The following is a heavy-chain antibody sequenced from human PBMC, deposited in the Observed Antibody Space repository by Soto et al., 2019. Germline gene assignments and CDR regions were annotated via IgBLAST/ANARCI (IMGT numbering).Heavy chain of an antibody. D-gene: IGHD3-22*01. V-gene: IGHV4-31*03. Sequence: QVQLQESGPGLVKPSQTLSLTCTVSGGSINSGGYYWSWIRQHPGKGLEWIGKIFYTGSTTDNPSLKSRVTISVDTSKNQFSLKLKSVTAADTAVYYCARNYYNSYVCGYWGQGTLVTVYS. CDR3: ARNYYNSYVCGY. J-gene: IGHJ4*02. CDR2: IFYTGST. CDR1: GGSINSGGYY.